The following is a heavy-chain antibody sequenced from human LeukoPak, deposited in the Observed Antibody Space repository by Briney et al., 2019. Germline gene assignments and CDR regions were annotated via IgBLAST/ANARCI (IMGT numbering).Heavy chain of an antibody. J-gene: IGHJ6*03. CDR2: IYSGGST. CDR1: GFTVSSNY. D-gene: IGHD1-26*01. V-gene: IGHV3-66*01. CDR3: ATEKWEPSGYMDV. Sequence: GGSLRLSCAASGFTVSSNYMSWVRQAPGKGLEWVSVIYSGGSTYYADSVKGRFTISRDNSKNTLYPQMNSLRAEDTAVYYCATEKWEPSGYMDVWGKGTTVTVSS.